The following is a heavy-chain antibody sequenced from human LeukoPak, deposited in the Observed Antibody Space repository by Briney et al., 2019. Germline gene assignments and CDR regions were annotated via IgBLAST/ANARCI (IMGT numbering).Heavy chain of an antibody. J-gene: IGHJ4*02. CDR3: AREANAVDY. V-gene: IGHV1-46*01. CDR2: INPSGTST. Sequence: ASVTVSCKASGYTFTNYYMHWVRQAPGQGLEWMGIINPSGTSTTYAQRFQGRVTMTRDMSTSTVYMELSSLRSDDTAVYYCAREANAVDYWGQGTLVTVSS. D-gene: IGHD2-8*01. CDR1: GYTFTNYY.